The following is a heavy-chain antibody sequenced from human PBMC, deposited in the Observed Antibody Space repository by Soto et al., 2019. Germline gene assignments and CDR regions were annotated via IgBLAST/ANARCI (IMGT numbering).Heavy chain of an antibody. CDR3: AASVGATPPIT. CDR1: GGSVSSDSYH. J-gene: IGHJ5*02. CDR2: IYYSGTT. D-gene: IGHD1-26*01. Sequence: QVQLEESGPGLVKPSETLSLRCTVSGGSVSSDSYHWCWVRQPPGKGLEWIGNIYYSGTTNYNPSLESRVSMSEDTSKNQFTQKLSAVTAADTAVYYCAASVGATPPITWGQGTLVIVSS. V-gene: IGHV4-61*01.